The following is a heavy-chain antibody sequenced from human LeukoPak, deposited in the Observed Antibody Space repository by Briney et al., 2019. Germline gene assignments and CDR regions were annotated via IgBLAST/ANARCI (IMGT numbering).Heavy chain of an antibody. CDR2: TRYDESKT. D-gene: IGHD1-26*01. V-gene: IGHV3-30*02. CDR3: AKARYSGSPALDF. CDR1: GFTFSNNG. Sequence: GGALRLSCAASGFTFSNNGMHWVRQTPGKGLEWVAFTRYDESKTFYGDSVRGRFTISRDNSKNTLYLQMNSLTTDDSAVYYCAKARYSGSPALDFWGQGTLVTVSS. J-gene: IGHJ4*02.